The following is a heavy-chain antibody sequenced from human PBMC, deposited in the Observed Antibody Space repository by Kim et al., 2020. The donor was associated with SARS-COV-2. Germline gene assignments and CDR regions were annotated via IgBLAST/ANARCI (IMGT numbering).Heavy chain of an antibody. CDR3: ARVHSKLGGRESPFDY. D-gene: IGHD4-4*01. J-gene: IGHJ4*02. Sequence: SVTGRFTISRDNAKNSLYLQMNSLRAEDTAVYYCARVHSKLGGRESPFDYWGQGTLVTVSS. V-gene: IGHV3-21*01.